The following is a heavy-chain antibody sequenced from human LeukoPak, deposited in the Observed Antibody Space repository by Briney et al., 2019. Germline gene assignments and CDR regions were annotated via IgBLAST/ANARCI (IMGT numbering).Heavy chain of an antibody. V-gene: IGHV3-23*01. D-gene: IGHD3-9*01. J-gene: IGHJ4*02. CDR2: ISGSGGST. Sequence: GGSLRLSCAASGFTFSSYAMSWVRQAPGKGLEWVPAISGSGGSTYYADSVKGRVTISRENSKNTLYLQMNSLRAEDTAVYYCAKANEGLRYFDWLSFFDYWGQGTLVTVSS. CDR1: GFTFSSYA. CDR3: AKANEGLRYFDWLSFFDY.